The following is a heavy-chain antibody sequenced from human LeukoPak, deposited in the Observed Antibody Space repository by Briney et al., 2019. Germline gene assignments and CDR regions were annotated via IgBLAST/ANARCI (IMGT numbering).Heavy chain of an antibody. CDR1: GGTFSSYA. CDR3: AKKVRGPSHPLDF. D-gene: IGHD5-12*01. V-gene: IGHV1-69*04. Sequence: SVKVSCKASGGTFSSYAISWVRQAPGQGLEWMGRIIPILGIANYAQKFQGRVTITADKSTSTAYMELSSLRSDDTAVYYCAKKVRGPSHPLDFWGQGTLVTVSS. J-gene: IGHJ4*02. CDR2: IIPILGIA.